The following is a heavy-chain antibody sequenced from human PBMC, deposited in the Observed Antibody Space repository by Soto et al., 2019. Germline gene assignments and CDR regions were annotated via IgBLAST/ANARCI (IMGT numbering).Heavy chain of an antibody. J-gene: IGHJ4*02. CDR1: GGTFSSYA. CDR3: ASPGVTNLKIWSGYYNY. Sequence: SVKVSCKASGGTFSSYAISWVRQAPGQGLEWMGGIIPIFGTANYAQKFQGRVTITADESTSTAYMELSSLRSEDTAVYYCASPGVTNLKIWSGYYNYWGQGTLVTVSS. D-gene: IGHD3-3*01. V-gene: IGHV1-69*13. CDR2: IIPIFGTA.